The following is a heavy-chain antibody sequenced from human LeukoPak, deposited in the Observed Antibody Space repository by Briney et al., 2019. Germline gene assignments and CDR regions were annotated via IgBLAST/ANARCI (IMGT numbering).Heavy chain of an antibody. CDR1: GGSISSSSYY. J-gene: IGHJ3*02. D-gene: IGHD6-6*01. Sequence: PSETLSLTCTVSGGSISSSSYYWGWIRQPPGKGLERIGNIYYSGSTSYNPSLKSRVTISVDTSKNQFSLKLNSVIAADTAVYYCLYSNSGPYAFDIWGQGTMVTVSS. CDR2: IYYSGST. CDR3: LYSNSGPYAFDI. V-gene: IGHV4-39*07.